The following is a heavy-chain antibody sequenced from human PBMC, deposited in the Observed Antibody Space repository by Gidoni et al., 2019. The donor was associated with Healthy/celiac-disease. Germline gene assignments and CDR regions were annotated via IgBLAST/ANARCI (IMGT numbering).Heavy chain of an antibody. D-gene: IGHD1-26*01. CDR2: IRSKANSYAT. Sequence: EVQLVESGGGSVQPGGSLKLSCAASGFTFSGSAMHWVRQASGKGLEWVGLIRSKANSYATAYAASVKGRFTISRDDSKNTAYLQMNSLKTEDTAVYYCTRLVGSYYGFFDYWGQGTLVTVSS. CDR1: GFTFSGSA. V-gene: IGHV3-73*02. J-gene: IGHJ4*02. CDR3: TRLVGSYYGFFDY.